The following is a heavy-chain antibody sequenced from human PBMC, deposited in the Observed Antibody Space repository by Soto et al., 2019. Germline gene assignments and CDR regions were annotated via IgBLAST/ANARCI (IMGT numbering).Heavy chain of an antibody. V-gene: IGHV1-3*01. CDR1: GYTLTSYG. CDR3: VRRHVSATGIDWFDP. CDR2: INAANGDT. J-gene: IGHJ5*02. D-gene: IGHD6-13*01. Sequence: ASVKVSCKASGYTLTSYGIHWVRQAPGQRLEWMGWINAANGDTKYSPKLQGRVTITRDTSASTAYMELSSLRSEDTAVYYCVRRHVSATGIDWFDPWGQGTLVTVSS.